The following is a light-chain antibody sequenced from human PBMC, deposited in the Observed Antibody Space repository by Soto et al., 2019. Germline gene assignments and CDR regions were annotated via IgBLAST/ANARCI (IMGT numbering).Light chain of an antibody. CDR3: QQGYSFPIT. CDR1: QDIAAY. CDR2: AAS. Sequence: DIQMTQSPSSLSASVGDRVTITCRASQDIAAYLAWYQQKPGRAPELLIHAASRLQSGVPARFSGSGSGTDFTLSINSLQPEDFATYYCQQGYSFPITFGQGTRLEIK. J-gene: IGKJ5*01. V-gene: IGKV1-12*01.